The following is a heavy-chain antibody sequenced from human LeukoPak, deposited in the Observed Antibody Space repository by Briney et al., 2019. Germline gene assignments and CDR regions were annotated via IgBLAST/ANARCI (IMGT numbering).Heavy chain of an antibody. V-gene: IGHV1-2*04. CDR1: GYTFTSYY. CDR3: ARDPDYYDSSGYYDY. D-gene: IGHD3-22*01. Sequence: ASVKVSCKASGYTFTSYYMHWVRQAPGQGLEWMGIINPSGGSTSYAQKFQGWVTMTRDTSISTAYMELSRLRSDDTAVYYCARDPDYYDSSGYYDYWGQGTLVTVSS. CDR2: INPSGGST. J-gene: IGHJ4*02.